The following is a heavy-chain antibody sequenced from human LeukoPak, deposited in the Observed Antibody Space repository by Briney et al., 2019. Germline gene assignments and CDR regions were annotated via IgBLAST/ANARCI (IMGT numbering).Heavy chain of an antibody. D-gene: IGHD6-19*01. CDR1: GGTFSSYA. V-gene: IGHV1-69*05. J-gene: IGHJ6*03. CDR3: ARDPYSSGPMDV. CDR2: IIPIFGTA. Sequence: SVKVSCKASGGTFSSYAISGVRQAPGQGLDWMGRIIPIFGTANYAQKFQGRVTITTDESTSTAYMELSSLRSEDTAVYYCARDPYSSGPMDVWGKGTTVTVSS.